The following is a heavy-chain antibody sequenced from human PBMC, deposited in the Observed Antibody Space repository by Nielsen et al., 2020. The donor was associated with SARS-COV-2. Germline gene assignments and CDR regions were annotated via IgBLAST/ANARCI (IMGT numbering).Heavy chain of an antibody. CDR2: ISSSGSTI. J-gene: IGHJ4*02. CDR1: GFTFSSYE. D-gene: IGHD3-22*01. V-gene: IGHV3-48*03. CDR3: ARGGAYDSSGYALG. Sequence: GGSLRLSCAASGFTFSSYEMNWVRQAPGKGLEWVSYISSSGSTIYYADSVKGRFTISRDNAKNSLYLQMNSLRAEDTAVYYCARGGAYDSSGYALGWGQGTLVTVSS.